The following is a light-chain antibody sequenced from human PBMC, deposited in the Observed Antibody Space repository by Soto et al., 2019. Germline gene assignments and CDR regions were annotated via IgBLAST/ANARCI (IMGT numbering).Light chain of an antibody. CDR2: GVS. V-gene: IGLV2-14*01. CDR3: NSYISDSSPVV. CDR1: RSDVGGYDY. J-gene: IGLJ2*01. Sequence: QSALTQPASLSGSHGQSITISCTGTRSDVGGYDYVSWYQQHTGKAPKLMIDGVSNRPSGVSYRLSGSKSGNTASLTISGLQAEDEADCYCNSYISDSSPVVFGGGTKVTVL.